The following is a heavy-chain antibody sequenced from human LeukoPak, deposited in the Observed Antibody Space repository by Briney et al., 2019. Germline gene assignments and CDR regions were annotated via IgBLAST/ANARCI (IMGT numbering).Heavy chain of an antibody. D-gene: IGHD3-9*01. J-gene: IGHJ5*02. Sequence: PGRSLRLSCAASGFTFSSYAMSWVRQAPGKGLEWVSAISGSGGSTYYADSVKGRFTISRDNSKNTLYLQMNSLRAEDTAVYYCAKGVDWLYSNWFDPWGQGTLVTVSS. CDR2: ISGSGGST. CDR3: AKGVDWLYSNWFDP. CDR1: GFTFSSYA. V-gene: IGHV3-23*01.